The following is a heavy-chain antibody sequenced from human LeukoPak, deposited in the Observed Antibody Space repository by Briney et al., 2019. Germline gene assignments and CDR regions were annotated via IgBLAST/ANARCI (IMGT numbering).Heavy chain of an antibody. D-gene: IGHD1-26*01. J-gene: IGHJ4*02. V-gene: IGHV3-7*04. CDR1: GFTFSYYW. Sequence: GGSLRLSCAASGFTFSYYWMSWVRQAPGKGLEWVANINGSETYYVDSVKGRFTISGDNAKNSLYLQMNTLRAEDTTVYYCARDCVIVGAPCYDYWGQGTLVTVSS. CDR3: ARDCVIVGAPCYDY. CDR2: INGSET.